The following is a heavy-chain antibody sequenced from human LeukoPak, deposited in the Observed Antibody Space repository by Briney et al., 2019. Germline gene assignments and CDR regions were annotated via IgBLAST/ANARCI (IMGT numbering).Heavy chain of an antibody. CDR1: GVSISSSSYY. D-gene: IGHD3-22*01. Sequence: SETLSLTCTVSGVSISSSSYYWGWIRQPPGKGLEWIGSIYYSGSTYYNPSLKSRVTISVDTSKNQFSLKLSSVTAADTAVYYCARGRYYYDSSGYYYYHYYYGMDVWGQGTTVTVSS. V-gene: IGHV4-39*01. CDR2: IYYSGST. J-gene: IGHJ6*02. CDR3: ARGRYYYDSSGYYYYHYYYGMDV.